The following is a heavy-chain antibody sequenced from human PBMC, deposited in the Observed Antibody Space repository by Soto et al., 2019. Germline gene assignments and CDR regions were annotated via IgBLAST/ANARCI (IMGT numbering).Heavy chain of an antibody. J-gene: IGHJ4*02. CDR3: ATVGSITAAGTPFDY. CDR2: IKSKIDGGTI. V-gene: IGHV3-15*07. Sequence: EVQLVESGGGLVKPGGSLRLSCAASDLTFSNTWMNWVRQAPGKGLEWVGRIKSKIDGGTIDYAAPVKGRFTISRDDSESTLVLQMNSLKSEDTALYYCATVGSITAAGTPFDYWGQGTLVTVSS. CDR1: DLTFSNTW. D-gene: IGHD6-13*01.